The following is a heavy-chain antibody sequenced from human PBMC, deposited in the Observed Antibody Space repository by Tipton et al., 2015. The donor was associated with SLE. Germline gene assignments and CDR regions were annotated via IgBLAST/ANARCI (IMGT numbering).Heavy chain of an antibody. J-gene: IGHJ4*02. CDR2: IHQSGNT. CDR1: GYSISNGYY. Sequence: TLSLTCDVSGYSISNGYYWGWIRQPPGKGLEWIGSIHQSGNTYYNPSLESRVSMSIDTSRNEVFLRLSSVTAADTAVYYCARHDYDSNGYYQHYFDYWGQGTLVTVSS. CDR3: ARHDYDSNGYYQHYFDY. V-gene: IGHV4-38-2*01. D-gene: IGHD3-22*01.